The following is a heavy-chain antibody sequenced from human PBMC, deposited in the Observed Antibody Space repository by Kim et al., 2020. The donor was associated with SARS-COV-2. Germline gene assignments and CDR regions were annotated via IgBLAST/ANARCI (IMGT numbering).Heavy chain of an antibody. CDR3: ARGGVRGMDV. D-gene: IGHD3-16*01. J-gene: IGHJ6*02. V-gene: IGHV1-46*01. CDR2: GSK. Sequence: GSKISAQNCKGRVTMTRDPSTSTVYMELSSLRSEDTAVYSCARGGVRGMDVWGQGTTVTVSS.